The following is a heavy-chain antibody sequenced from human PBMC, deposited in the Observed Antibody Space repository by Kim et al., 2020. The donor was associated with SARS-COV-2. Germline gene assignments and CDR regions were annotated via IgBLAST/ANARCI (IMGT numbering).Heavy chain of an antibody. D-gene: IGHD4-17*01. CDR2: ISYDGSNK. CDR3: ARSGGYDYGDQTFDY. V-gene: IGHV3-30-3*01. Sequence: GGSLRLSCAASGFPFSSYAMHWVRQAPGKGLEWVAVISYDGSNKYFVDSVKGRFTISRDNSKNTLYLQMNSLRAEDTAVYYCARSGGYDYGDQTFDYWGQGTLVTVSS. J-gene: IGHJ4*02. CDR1: GFPFSSYA.